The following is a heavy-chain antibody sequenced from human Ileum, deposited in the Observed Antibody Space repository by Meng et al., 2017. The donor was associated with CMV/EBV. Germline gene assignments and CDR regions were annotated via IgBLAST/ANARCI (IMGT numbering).Heavy chain of an antibody. D-gene: IGHD1-26*01. CDR1: GFTFSSYA. V-gene: IGHV3-23*01. CDR3: AKSPEWGLTFDS. J-gene: IGHJ4*02. Sequence: GGSLRLSCAASGFTFSSYAMAWVRQAPGKGLEWVSAISGNGGNTYHADSVKGRFTISRDNSKNTLYLQIHSLRAEDTAVYHCAKSPEWGLTFDSWGQGTLVTVSS. CDR2: ISGNGGNT.